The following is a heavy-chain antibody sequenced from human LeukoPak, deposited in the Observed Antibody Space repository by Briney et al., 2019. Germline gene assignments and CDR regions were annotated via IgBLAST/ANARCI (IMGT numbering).Heavy chain of an antibody. V-gene: IGHV3-23*01. Sequence: GGSLRLSCAASGLTFSSHAMSWVRQAPGKGLEWVSVISGSAGTTYYADSVKGRFTISRDSSKNTLYLQMSSLRAEDTAVYYCAEYPTQGAQTPLFDYWGQGTLVTVSS. CDR2: ISGSAGTT. CDR1: GLTFSSHA. CDR3: AEYPTQGAQTPLFDY. D-gene: IGHD1-26*01. J-gene: IGHJ4*02.